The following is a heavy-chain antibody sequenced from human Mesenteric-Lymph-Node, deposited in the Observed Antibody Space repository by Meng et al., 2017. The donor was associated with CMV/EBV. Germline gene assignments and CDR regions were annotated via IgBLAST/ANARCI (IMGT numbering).Heavy chain of an antibody. CDR1: GNSLTGYY. CDR3: ARARDSYYGSGSSY. CDR2: INPNSGGA. D-gene: IGHD3-10*01. V-gene: IGHV1-2*06. J-gene: IGHJ4*02. Sequence: KSTGNSLTGYYEHWVRLDPGQGLEWVGRINPNSGGANYAQKCQGRVTMTRDTSISTAYMELSRLRSDDTAVYYCARARDSYYGSGSSYWGQGTLVTVSS.